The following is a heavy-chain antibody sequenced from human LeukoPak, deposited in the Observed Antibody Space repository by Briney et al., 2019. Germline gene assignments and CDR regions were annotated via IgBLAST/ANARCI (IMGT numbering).Heavy chain of an antibody. CDR3: AKKYGVTVYGSGLNYFDY. J-gene: IGHJ4*02. CDR1: GFTFSSYA. D-gene: IGHD6-19*01. Sequence: GGSLRLSCAASGFTFSSYAMSWVRQAPGKSLEWVSGIGGSGSRTYYADSVKGRFTISRDNSKNTLYLQMNSLRAEDTAIYYCAKKYGVTVYGSGLNYFDYWGQGTLVTVSS. CDR2: IGGSGSRT. V-gene: IGHV3-23*01.